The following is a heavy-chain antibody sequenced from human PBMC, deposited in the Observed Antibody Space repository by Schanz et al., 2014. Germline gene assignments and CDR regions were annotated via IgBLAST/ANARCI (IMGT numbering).Heavy chain of an antibody. CDR3: AREQIMAAAGLVDY. CDR1: GFSFSSYS. D-gene: IGHD6-13*01. CDR2: IDGKSTTV. V-gene: IGHV3-48*04. Sequence: DLVESGGGFIQRGESLRLSCSASGFSFSSYSMNWVRQAPGKGLEWLSYIDGKSTTVYYADSVKGRFTVSRDNAKNSLYLQMNSLRAEDTAVYYCAREQIMAAAGLVDYWGHGTLVTVSS. J-gene: IGHJ4*01.